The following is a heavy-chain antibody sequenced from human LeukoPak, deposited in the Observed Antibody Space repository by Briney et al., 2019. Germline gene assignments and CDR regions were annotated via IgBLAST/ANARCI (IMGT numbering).Heavy chain of an antibody. J-gene: IGHJ4*02. Sequence: ASVKVSCKAAGGTFSSYAISWVRQAPGQGLEWMGGIIPIFGTANYAHKFQGRVTITADESTSTAYMELSSLRSEDTAVYYCARGLSDTAMALFDYWGQGTLVTVSS. D-gene: IGHD5-18*01. V-gene: IGHV1-69*13. CDR2: IIPIFGTA. CDR3: ARGLSDTAMALFDY. CDR1: GGTFSSYA.